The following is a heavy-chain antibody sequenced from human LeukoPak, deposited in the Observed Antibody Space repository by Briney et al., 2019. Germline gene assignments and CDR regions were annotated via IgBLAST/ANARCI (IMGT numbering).Heavy chain of an antibody. D-gene: IGHD2-15*01. CDR1: GGSISSGGYY. V-gene: IGHV4-31*03. Sequence: SQTLSLTCTVSGGSISSGGYYWSWIRQHPGKGLEWIGYIYYSGSTYYNPSLKSRVTISVDTSKNQFSLKLSSVTAADTAVYNCARAVAAWYYFDYWGQGTLVTVSS. CDR2: IYYSGST. CDR3: ARAVAAWYYFDY. J-gene: IGHJ4*02.